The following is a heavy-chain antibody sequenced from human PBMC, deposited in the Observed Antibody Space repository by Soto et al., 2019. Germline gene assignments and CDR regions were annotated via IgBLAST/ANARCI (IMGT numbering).Heavy chain of an antibody. CDR3: ARGRIKVGVRGHYYYYYYMDV. CDR1: GYTFTSYD. V-gene: IGHV1-8*01. Sequence: ASERVSCKASGYTFTSYDINWVRQATGQGLERMGWMNPNSGNTGYAQKFQGRVTMTRNTSISTAYMELSSLRSEDTAVYYCARGRIKVGVRGHYYYYYYMDVWGKGTTVTVSS. D-gene: IGHD3-10*01. CDR2: MNPNSGNT. J-gene: IGHJ6*03.